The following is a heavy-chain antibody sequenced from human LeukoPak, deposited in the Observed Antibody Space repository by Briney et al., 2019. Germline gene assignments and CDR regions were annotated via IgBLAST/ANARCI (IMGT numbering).Heavy chain of an antibody. CDR3: ASCSSTTCPSSRNAFDI. CDR2: IYSSGST. D-gene: IGHD2-2*01. V-gene: IGHV4-61*02. J-gene: IGHJ3*02. Sequence: PSQTLSLTCTVSGGSISSGSYYWSWIRQPAGKGLEWIGRIYSSGSTNYSPSLKSRVTISVDTSKNQFSLKLSSVTAADTAVYYCASCSSTTCPSSRNAFDIWGQGTVVTVSS. CDR1: GGSISSGSYY.